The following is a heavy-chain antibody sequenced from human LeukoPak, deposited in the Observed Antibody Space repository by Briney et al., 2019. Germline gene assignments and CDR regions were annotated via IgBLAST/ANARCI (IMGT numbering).Heavy chain of an antibody. CDR2: IRYDGSNK. CDR1: GFTFSSYG. V-gene: IGHV3-30*02. J-gene: IGHJ2*01. D-gene: IGHD3-22*01. CDR3: AKDLYDSSGYFHWYFDL. Sequence: PGGSLRLSCAASGFTFSSYGMHWVRQAPGKGLEWVAFIRYDGSNKYYADSVKGRFTISRDNSKNTLYLQMNSLRAEDTAVYYCAKDLYDSSGYFHWYFDLWGRGTLVTVSS.